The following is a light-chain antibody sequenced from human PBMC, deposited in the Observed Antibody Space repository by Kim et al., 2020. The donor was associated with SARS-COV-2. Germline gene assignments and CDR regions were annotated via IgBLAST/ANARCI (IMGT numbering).Light chain of an antibody. CDR1: QSLLHRNGYNY. J-gene: IGKJ4*01. CDR3: MQALQTPLT. V-gene: IGKV2-28*01. Sequence: PASISCRSSQSLLHRNGYNYLEWYMQKPGQSPQLLIYLGSNRASGVPDRFSGSGSGTDFTLKISRVEAEDVGVYYCMQALQTPLTFGGGTKVDIK. CDR2: LGS.